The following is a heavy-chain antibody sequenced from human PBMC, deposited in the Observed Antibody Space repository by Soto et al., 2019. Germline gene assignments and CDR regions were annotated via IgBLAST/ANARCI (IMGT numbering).Heavy chain of an antibody. V-gene: IGHV4-34*01. CDR2: INNRGST. CDR1: GGSFSGYY. CDR3: ARVGKGTWGSYGW. D-gene: IGHD1-26*01. Sequence: SETLSLTCAVYGGSFSGYYWTWIRQPPGKGLEWIGEINNRGSTNYNPSLKSRFTISVDTSKNQISLRLSSVTAADTAVYYCARVGKGTWGSYGWWGQGTLVTVSS. J-gene: IGHJ4*02.